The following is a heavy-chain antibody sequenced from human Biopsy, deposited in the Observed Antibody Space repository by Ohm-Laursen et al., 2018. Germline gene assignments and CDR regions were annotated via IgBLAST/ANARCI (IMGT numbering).Heavy chain of an antibody. J-gene: IGHJ5*01. D-gene: IGHD1-14*01. CDR3: VKQWGGYNFDS. CDR1: GFTFSSFA. Sequence: SLRLSCTAPGFTFSSFAMNWVRQAPGKGLEWVAHIDVSDYNTYYADSVRGRFTISRDNSKQMVHLEINSLTADDTAVYYCVKQWGGYNFDSWGQGTLVTVSS. CDR2: IDVSDYNT. V-gene: IGHV3-23*01.